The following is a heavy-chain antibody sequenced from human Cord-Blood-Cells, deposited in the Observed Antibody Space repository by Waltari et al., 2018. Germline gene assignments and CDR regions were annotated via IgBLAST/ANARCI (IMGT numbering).Heavy chain of an antibody. Sequence: QVQLQQWGAGLLKPSETLSLTCAVYGGSFSGYYWSWIRQPPGKGLEWIGEINHSGSTNYNPSRKSRVTISVDTSKNQFSLKLSSVTAADTAVYYCARAAEYSSSYYYYGMDVWGQGTTVTVSS. CDR1: GGSFSGYY. V-gene: IGHV4-34*01. D-gene: IGHD6-6*01. J-gene: IGHJ6*02. CDR3: ARAAEYSSSYYYYGMDV. CDR2: INHSGST.